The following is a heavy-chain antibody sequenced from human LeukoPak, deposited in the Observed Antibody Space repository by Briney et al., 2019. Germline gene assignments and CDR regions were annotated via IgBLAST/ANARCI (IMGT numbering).Heavy chain of an antibody. CDR2: IYYSGST. V-gene: IGHV4-59*01. J-gene: IGHJ6*02. D-gene: IGHD2-2*01. CDR3: ARCVPPNYYGMDV. Sequence: SETLSLTCTVSGGSISSYYWSWIRQPPGKGLXXIGYIYYSGSTNYNPSLKSRVTISVDTSKNQFSLKLSSVTAADTAVYYCARCVPPNYYGMDVWGQGTTVTVSS. CDR1: GGSISSYY.